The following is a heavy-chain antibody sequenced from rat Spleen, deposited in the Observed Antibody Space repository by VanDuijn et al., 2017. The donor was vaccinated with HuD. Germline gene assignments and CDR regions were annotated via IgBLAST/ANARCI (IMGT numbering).Heavy chain of an antibody. CDR3: TTVLQGHGFAY. Sequence: EVQLVESGGGLVQPGRSLKLSCAASGFTFSDYNMAWVRQAPKKGLEWVATISIIAGATYYRDSVKGRFTISRDNAKSTLYLQMNSLRSEDTATYYCTTVLQGHGFAYWGQGTLVTVSS. CDR2: ISIIAGAT. CDR1: GFTFSDYN. V-gene: IGHV5S10*01. D-gene: IGHD1-1*01. J-gene: IGHJ3*01.